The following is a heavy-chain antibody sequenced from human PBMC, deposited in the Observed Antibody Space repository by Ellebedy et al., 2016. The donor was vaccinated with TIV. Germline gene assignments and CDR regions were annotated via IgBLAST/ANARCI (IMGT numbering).Heavy chain of an antibody. CDR3: ARAPPQPYYYGSGSYYGAGDY. V-gene: IGHV3-7*03. D-gene: IGHD3-10*01. CDR1: GFTFSTYE. CDR2: IKQDGSEK. Sequence: GESLKISCAASGFTFSTYEMSWVRQAPGKGLEWVANIKQDGSEKYYVDSVKGRFTISRDNAKNSLYLQMNSLRAEDTAVYYCARAPPQPYYYGSGSYYGAGDYWGQGTLVTVSS. J-gene: IGHJ4*02.